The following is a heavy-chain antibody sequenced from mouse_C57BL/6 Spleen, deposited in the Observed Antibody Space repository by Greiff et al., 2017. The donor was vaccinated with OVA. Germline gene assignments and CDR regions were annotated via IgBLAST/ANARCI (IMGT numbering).Heavy chain of an antibody. Sequence: VQLQQSGGDLVKPGGSLKLSCAASGFTFSSYGMSWVRQTPDKRLEWVATISSGGSYTYYPDSVKGRFTISRDNAKNTLYLQMSSLKSEDTAMYYCARLPMGDGYWYFDVWGTGTTVTVSS. CDR3: ARLPMGDGYWYFDV. CDR1: GFTFSSYG. CDR2: ISSGGSYT. D-gene: IGHD2-3*01. J-gene: IGHJ1*03. V-gene: IGHV5-6*01.